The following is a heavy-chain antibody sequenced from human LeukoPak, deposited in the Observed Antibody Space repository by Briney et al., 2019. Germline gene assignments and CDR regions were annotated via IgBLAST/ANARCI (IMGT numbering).Heavy chain of an antibody. Sequence: GESLKISCKGSGYSFTSYWIGWVRQMPGKGLEWMGIIYPGDSDTRYSPSFQGQVTISADKSISTAYLQWSSLKASDTAMYYCARQRFTTHAYAGNWFDPWGQGTLVTVSS. J-gene: IGHJ5*02. CDR1: GYSFTSYW. CDR3: ARQRFTTHAYAGNWFDP. D-gene: IGHD3-16*01. CDR2: IYPGDSDT. V-gene: IGHV5-51*01.